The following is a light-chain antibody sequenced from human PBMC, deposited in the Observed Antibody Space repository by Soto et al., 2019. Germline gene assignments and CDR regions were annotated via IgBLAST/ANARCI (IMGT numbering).Light chain of an antibody. V-gene: IGLV2-23*01. CDR3: CSYAGSSTLV. J-gene: IGLJ3*02. CDR2: EGS. CDR1: SSDVGSYNL. Sequence: QSALTQPASVSGSPGQSITISCTGTSSDVGSYNLVSWYQQHPGKAPKLMIYEGSKRPSGVSNRFSGSKSGNTASLTISGLQAEDDDYYYCCSYAGSSTLVFGGGTKLTVL.